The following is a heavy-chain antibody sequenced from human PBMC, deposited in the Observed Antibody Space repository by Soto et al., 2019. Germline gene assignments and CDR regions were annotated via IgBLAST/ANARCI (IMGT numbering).Heavy chain of an antibody. Sequence: SETLSLTCAVYGGSFSGYYWSWIRQPPGKGLEWIGEINHSGSTNYNPSLKSRVTISVDTSKNQFSLKLSSVTAADTAVYYCARGPPLRYFDWLSRPFNWFDPWGQGTLVTVSS. J-gene: IGHJ5*02. D-gene: IGHD3-9*01. CDR2: INHSGST. CDR3: ARGPPLRYFDWLSRPFNWFDP. CDR1: GGSFSGYY. V-gene: IGHV4-34*01.